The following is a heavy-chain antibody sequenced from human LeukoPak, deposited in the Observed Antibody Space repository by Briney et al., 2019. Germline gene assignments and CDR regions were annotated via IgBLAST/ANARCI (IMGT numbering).Heavy chain of an antibody. CDR1: GGSFSGYY. V-gene: IGHV4-34*01. D-gene: IGHD3-22*01. CDR3: ARRTQGWLLLSNFDY. J-gene: IGHJ4*02. Sequence: SETLSLTCAGYGGSFSGYYWSWIRQPPGKGLEWIGDINNSGSTNYQPSLKSRVTISVDTSKNQFSLKLSSVTAADTAVYYCARRTQGWLLLSNFDYWGQGTLVTVSS. CDR2: INNSGST.